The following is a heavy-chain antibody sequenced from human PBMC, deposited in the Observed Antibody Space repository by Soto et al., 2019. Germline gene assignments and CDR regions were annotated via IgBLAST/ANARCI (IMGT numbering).Heavy chain of an antibody. CDR2: ISSSGSTI. V-gene: IGHV3-11*01. J-gene: IGHJ6*02. D-gene: IGHD5-18*01. Sequence: QVQLVESGGGLVKPGGSLRLSCAASGFTFSDYYMSWIRQAPGKGLDWVSYISSSGSTIFYADSVKGRFTISRDNAKHSLYRQMNRLRAEETALYYCARGAAMAYGMDVWSQGTTVTVSS. CDR3: ARGAAMAYGMDV. CDR1: GFTFSDYY.